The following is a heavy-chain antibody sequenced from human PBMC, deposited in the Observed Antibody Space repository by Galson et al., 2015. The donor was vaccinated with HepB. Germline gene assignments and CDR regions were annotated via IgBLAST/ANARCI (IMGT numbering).Heavy chain of an antibody. CDR1: GFTFSSYW. CDR3: TRGGYQWRNAFDI. Sequence: SLRLSCAASGFTFSSYWMHWVRQAPGKGLVWVSRINTDGGSTSYADSVKGRFTISRDNAKNTLYLEMNSLRGEDTAVYYCTRGGYQWRNAFDIWGQGTMVTVSS. V-gene: IGHV3-74*01. D-gene: IGHD2-2*01. J-gene: IGHJ3*02. CDR2: INTDGGST.